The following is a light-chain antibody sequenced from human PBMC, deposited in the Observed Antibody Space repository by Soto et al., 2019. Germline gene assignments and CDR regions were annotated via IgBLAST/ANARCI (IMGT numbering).Light chain of an antibody. Sequence: IPMTQSPSSLTGSVGDRVPITCRASQSISSYLHWYQQKPGKAPKLLINVASTLQSGVPSRFSGSGSGTDFTLAITSLQPEDFATYYCQPSSSTSQTFGGGTKWIS. J-gene: IGKJ4*01. CDR2: VAS. CDR1: QSISSY. CDR3: QPSSSTSQT. V-gene: IGKV1-39*01.